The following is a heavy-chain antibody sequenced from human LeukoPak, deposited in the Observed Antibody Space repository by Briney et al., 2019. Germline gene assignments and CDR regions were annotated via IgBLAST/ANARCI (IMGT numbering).Heavy chain of an antibody. J-gene: IGHJ4*02. D-gene: IGHD6-13*01. CDR1: GVSVSSYY. CDR3: AKDSRAAAGLLDY. V-gene: IGHV4-59*02. CDR2: IYYTGST. Sequence: SETLSLTCTVSGVSVSSYYWTWIRQPPGKGLEWIAYIYYTGSTNYNPSLKSRVTISVDTSKNQFSLRLSSVTAADTAVYYCAKDSRAAAGLLDYWGQGTLVTVSS.